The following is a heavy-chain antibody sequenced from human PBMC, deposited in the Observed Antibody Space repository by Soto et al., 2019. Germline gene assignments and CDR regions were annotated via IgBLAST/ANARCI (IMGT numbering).Heavy chain of an antibody. CDR3: AREVRVTFGGVIAGADAFDI. V-gene: IGHV1-69*13. CDR2: IIPIFGTA. D-gene: IGHD3-16*02. CDR1: GGTFSSYA. J-gene: IGHJ3*02. Sequence: SVKVSCKASGGTFSSYAISRVRQAPGQGLEWMGGIIPIFGTANYAQKFQGRVTITADESTSTAYMELSSLRSEDTAVYYCAREVRVTFGGVIAGADAFDIWGQGTMVTVSS.